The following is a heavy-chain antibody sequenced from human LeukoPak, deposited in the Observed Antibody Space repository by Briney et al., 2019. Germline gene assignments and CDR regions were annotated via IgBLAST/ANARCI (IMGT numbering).Heavy chain of an antibody. CDR3: ARRCSSNSCPFDY. CDR1: GYSFTSYW. D-gene: IGHD2-2*01. V-gene: IGHV5-10-1*01. CDR2: IDPSDSYT. Sequence: GESLKISCKGSGYSFTSYWISWVRQMPGKGLEWMGRIDPSDSYTNYSPSFQGHVTPSADKSISTAYLQWSSLKASDTAMYYCARRCSSNSCPFDYWGQGTLVTVSS. J-gene: IGHJ4*02.